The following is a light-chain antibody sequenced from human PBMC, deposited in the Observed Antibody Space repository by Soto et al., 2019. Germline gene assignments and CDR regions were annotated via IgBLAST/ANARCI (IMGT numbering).Light chain of an antibody. CDR1: QSVSSN. V-gene: IGKV3-15*01. CDR2: GAS. J-gene: IGKJ1*01. CDR3: QQYSNWPRA. Sequence: IVMTQSLATLSVSPGERATLSCRASQSVSSNLAWYQQKPGQAPRLLIYGASTRATGIPARFSGSGSGTEFTLTISSLQSEDFAVYYCQQYSNWPRAFGQGTKVEIK.